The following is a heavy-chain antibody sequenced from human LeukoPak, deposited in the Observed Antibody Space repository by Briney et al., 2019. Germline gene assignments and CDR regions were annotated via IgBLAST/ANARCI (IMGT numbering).Heavy chain of an antibody. CDR3: ARVYQLLYFDY. J-gene: IGHJ4*02. D-gene: IGHD2-2*01. CDR2: IYTSGST. V-gene: IGHV4-39*07. CDR1: GGSISSSSYY. Sequence: SETLSLTCTVSGGSISSSSYYWGWIRQPPGKGLEWIGRIYTSGSTNYNPSLKSRVTMSVDTSKNQFSLKLSSVTAADTAVYYCARVYQLLYFDYWGQGTLVTVSS.